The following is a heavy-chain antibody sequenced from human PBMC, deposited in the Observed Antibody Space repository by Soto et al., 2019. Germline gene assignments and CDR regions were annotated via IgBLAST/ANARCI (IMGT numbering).Heavy chain of an antibody. CDR3: AREGSSPPSTDTAYYFDY. J-gene: IGHJ4*02. V-gene: IGHV1-69*13. CDR2: IIPIFGTA. CDR1: GGTFSSYA. D-gene: IGHD1-26*01. Sequence: SVKVSCKASGGTFSSYAISWVRQAPGQGLEWMGGIIPIFGTANYAQKFQGRVTITADESTSTAYMELSSLRSEDTAVYYCAREGSSPPSTDTAYYFDYWGQGTLVTVSS.